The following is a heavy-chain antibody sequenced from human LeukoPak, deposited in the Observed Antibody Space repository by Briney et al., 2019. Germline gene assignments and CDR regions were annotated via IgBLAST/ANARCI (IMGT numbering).Heavy chain of an antibody. V-gene: IGHV4-59*11. J-gene: IGHJ4*02. CDR2: VFYKGNS. CDR1: GGSMSSHY. CDR3: ARDYGDSYGPLDY. D-gene: IGHD5-18*01. Sequence: SETLSLTCIVSGGSMSSHYWGWIRQPPGKGLEWIGYVFYKGNSNYNPSLKSRLTMSVDTSKNQFSLKLTSVTAADTAVYYCARDYGDSYGPLDYWGQGTLVTVSS.